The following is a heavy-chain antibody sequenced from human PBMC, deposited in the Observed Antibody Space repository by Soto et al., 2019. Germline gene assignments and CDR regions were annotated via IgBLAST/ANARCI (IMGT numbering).Heavy chain of an antibody. J-gene: IGHJ4*02. CDR1: GGTFSSYA. D-gene: IGHD3-10*01. Sequence: VQLVQSGAEVKKPGSSVKVSCKASGGTFSSYAISWVRQAPGQGLEWMGGIIPIFGTANYAQKFQGRVTITADESTSTAYRELSSLRSEDTAVYYCARSLVTTDYYGSGSEFDYWGQGTLVTVSS. CDR2: IIPIFGTA. V-gene: IGHV1-69*01. CDR3: ARSLVTTDYYGSGSEFDY.